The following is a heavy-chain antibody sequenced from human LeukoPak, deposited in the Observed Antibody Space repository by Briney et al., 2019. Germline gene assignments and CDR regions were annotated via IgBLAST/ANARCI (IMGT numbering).Heavy chain of an antibody. Sequence: QPGGSLRLSCVASGFTLSRYWMPWVRQVPGKGLEWVSRINEDASTITYADSVKGRFTISRDNAKNTLYLQMNSLRAEDTAVYFCVRDLILVWTPGDDFDHWGQGTLVTVSS. CDR1: GFTLSRYW. J-gene: IGHJ4*02. V-gene: IGHV3-74*03. D-gene: IGHD3-16*01. CDR3: VRDLILVWTPGDDFDH. CDR2: INEDASTI.